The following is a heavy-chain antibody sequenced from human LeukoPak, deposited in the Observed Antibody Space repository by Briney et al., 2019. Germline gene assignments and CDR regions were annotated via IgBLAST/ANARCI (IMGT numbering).Heavy chain of an antibody. CDR3: ARWCGGDCYHFDY. J-gene: IGHJ4*02. CDR1: GGSISSSSYY. D-gene: IGHD2-21*02. CDR2: IYYSGST. V-gene: IGHV4-39*01. Sequence: SETLSLTCTFSGGSISSSSYYWGWIRQPPGKGLEWIGSIYYSGSTYYNPSLKSRVTISVDTSKNQFSLKLSSVTAADTAVYYCARWCGGDCYHFDYWGQGTLVTVSS.